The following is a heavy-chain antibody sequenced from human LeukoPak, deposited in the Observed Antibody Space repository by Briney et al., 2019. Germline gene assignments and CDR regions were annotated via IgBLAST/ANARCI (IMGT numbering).Heavy chain of an antibody. J-gene: IGHJ4*02. Sequence: GGSLRLSCAASGFTFSSYNMNWVRQAPGKRLEWVSSISSSGSYIYYADSVKGRFTISRDNAKNSLYLQMNSLRAEDTAVYYCARGRDGSQSPIDDWGQGTLVTVSS. CDR2: ISSSGSYI. CDR3: ARGRDGSQSPIDD. V-gene: IGHV3-21*01. CDR1: GFTFSSYN. D-gene: IGHD5-24*01.